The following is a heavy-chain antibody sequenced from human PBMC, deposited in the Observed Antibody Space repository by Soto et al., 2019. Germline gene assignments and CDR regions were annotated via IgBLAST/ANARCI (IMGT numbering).Heavy chain of an antibody. V-gene: IGHV3-48*01. J-gene: IGHJ4*02. CDR2: ISVGGSTT. D-gene: IGHD2-15*01. CDR1: GFTFSSYS. CDR3: ARDWWRYCSGGYCLPGF. Sequence: PGGSLRLSCAASGFTFSSYSLNWVRQAPGKGLEWVSYISVGGSTTYYADSVKGRFTISRDNAKNSLYLQMNSLRAEDTAVYYCARDWWRYCSGGYCLPGFWGQGTLVTVSS.